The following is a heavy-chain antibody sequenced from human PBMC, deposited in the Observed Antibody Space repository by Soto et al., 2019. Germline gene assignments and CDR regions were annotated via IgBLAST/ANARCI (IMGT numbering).Heavy chain of an antibody. J-gene: IGHJ6*02. D-gene: IGHD6-13*01. V-gene: IGHV3-30-3*01. CDR1: GFTFSSYA. CDR2: ISYDGSNK. CDR3: ARDIALQHYYYYGMDV. Sequence: QVQLVESGGGVVQPGRSLRLSCAASGFTFSSYAMHWVRQAPGKGLEWVAVISYDGSNKYYADSVKSRFTISRDNSKNTLYLQMNSLRAEDTAVYYCARDIALQHYYYYGMDVWGQGTTVTVSS.